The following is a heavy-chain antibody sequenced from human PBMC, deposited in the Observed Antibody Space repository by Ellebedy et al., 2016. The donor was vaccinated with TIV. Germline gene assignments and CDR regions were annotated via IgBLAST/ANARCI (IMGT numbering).Heavy chain of an antibody. D-gene: IGHD2-21*02. CDR2: INDDGGFT. V-gene: IGHV3-74*01. Sequence: PGGSLRLSCAASGFTFSSYNMNWVRHSPGKGLVWLSRINDDGGFTSHADFVKGRFTISRDNAKNTLYLQMNSLKAEDTAMYYCSTLSDTGYWGHGTLVTVSS. CDR1: GFTFSSYN. J-gene: IGHJ4*01. CDR3: STLSDTGY.